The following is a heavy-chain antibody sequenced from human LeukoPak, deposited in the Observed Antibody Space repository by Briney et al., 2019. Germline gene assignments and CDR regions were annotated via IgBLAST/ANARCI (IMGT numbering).Heavy chain of an antibody. Sequence: SETLSLTCTVSGGSISSSSYYWGWIRQPPGKGLEWIGSIYYSGSTYYNPSLKSRVTISVYTSKNQFSLKLSSVTAADTAVYYCAKTTVAAHEAFDYWGQGTLVTVSS. J-gene: IGHJ4*02. CDR3: AKTTVAAHEAFDY. CDR2: IYYSGST. CDR1: GGSISSSSYY. V-gene: IGHV4-39*01. D-gene: IGHD6-19*01.